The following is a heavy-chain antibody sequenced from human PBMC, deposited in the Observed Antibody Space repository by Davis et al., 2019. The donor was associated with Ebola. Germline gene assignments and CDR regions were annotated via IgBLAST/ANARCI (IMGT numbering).Heavy chain of an antibody. J-gene: IGHJ6*02. CDR2: ISYDGSNK. Sequence: PGGFLRLSCAASGFTFSSYAMSWVRQAPGKGLEWVAVISYDGSNKYYADSVKGRFAISRDNSKNTLYLQMNSLRAEDTAVYYCARDVTYCSSTSCYWVGRFMDVWGQGTTVTVSS. D-gene: IGHD2-2*01. V-gene: IGHV3-30*09. CDR3: ARDVTYCSSTSCYWVGRFMDV. CDR1: GFTFSSYA.